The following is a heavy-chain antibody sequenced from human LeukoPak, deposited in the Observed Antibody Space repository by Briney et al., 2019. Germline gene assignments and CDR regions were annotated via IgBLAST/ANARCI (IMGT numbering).Heavy chain of an antibody. CDR1: GGSFSSADFY. CDR2: IFYSGSA. Sequence: PSQTLSLTCAVSGGSFSSADFYWSRIRQHPGKGLEWIGFIFYSGSAYYNPSLKSGVSISIDTSKNQFSLTLNSVTAADTAVYYCARGSDFFGYWGQGTLVTVPS. CDR3: ARGSDFFGY. V-gene: IGHV4-31*11. J-gene: IGHJ4*02.